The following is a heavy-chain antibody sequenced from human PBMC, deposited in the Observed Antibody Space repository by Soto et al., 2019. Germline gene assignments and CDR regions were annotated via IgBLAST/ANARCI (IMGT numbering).Heavy chain of an antibody. D-gene: IGHD4-17*01. CDR2: IIPIFGTA. V-gene: IGHV1-69*13. CDR1: GGTFSSYA. Sequence: SVKVSCKTSGGTFSSYAISWVRQAPGQGLEWMGGIIPIFGTANYAQKFQGRVTITADESTSTAYMELSSLRSEDTAVYYCARVVTKDYGDLTVYFDYWGQGTLVTVSS. J-gene: IGHJ4*02. CDR3: ARVVTKDYGDLTVYFDY.